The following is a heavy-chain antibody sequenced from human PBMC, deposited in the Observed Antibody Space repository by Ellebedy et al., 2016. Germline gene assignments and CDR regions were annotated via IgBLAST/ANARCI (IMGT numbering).Heavy chain of an antibody. V-gene: IGHV3-21*01. J-gene: IGHJ4*02. Sequence: GESLKISCAASGFTFSIAGMTWVRQAPGKGLEWVATIVFSGTATHYADSVKGRFIISRDNTKNSLFLQMNSLGVEDTAVYYCARDGSEWSRDYWGQGTLVTVSS. D-gene: IGHD3-3*01. CDR1: GFTFSIAG. CDR3: ARDGSEWSRDY. CDR2: IVFSGTAT.